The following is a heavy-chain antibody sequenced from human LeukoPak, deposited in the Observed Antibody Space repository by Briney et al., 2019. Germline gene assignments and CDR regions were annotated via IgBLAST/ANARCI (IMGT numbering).Heavy chain of an antibody. CDR2: IKQDGSEK. Sequence: GGSLRLSCAASGFTFSSYWMSWVRQAPGKGLEWVANIKQDGSEKYYLDSVKGRFTMSRDNTKNSLYLQMNSLRAEDTAVYYCARDGSRAPSPPDYWGQGTLVTASS. CDR3: ARDGSRAPSPPDY. CDR1: GFTFSSYW. D-gene: IGHD2-15*01. V-gene: IGHV3-7*01. J-gene: IGHJ4*02.